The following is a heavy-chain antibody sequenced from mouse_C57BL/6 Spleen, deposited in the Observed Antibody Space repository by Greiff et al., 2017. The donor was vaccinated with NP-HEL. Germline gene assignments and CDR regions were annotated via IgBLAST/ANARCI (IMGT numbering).Heavy chain of an antibody. Sequence: QVQLQQPGAELVMPGASVKLSCKASGYTFTSYWMHWVKQRPGQGLEWIGEIDPSDSYTNYNQKFKGKSTLTVDKSSSTAYMQLSSLTSEDSAVYYCARWLRGGDYYAMDYWGQGTSVTVSS. D-gene: IGHD3-2*02. CDR3: ARWLRGGDYYAMDY. CDR2: IDPSDSYT. J-gene: IGHJ4*01. V-gene: IGHV1-69*01. CDR1: GYTFTSYW.